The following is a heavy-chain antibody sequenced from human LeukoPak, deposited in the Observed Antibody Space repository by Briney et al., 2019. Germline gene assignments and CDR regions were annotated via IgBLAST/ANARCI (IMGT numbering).Heavy chain of an antibody. D-gene: IGHD5-24*01. Sequence: QPGGSLRLSCAASGFSVRSLYMSWVRQAPGKGLEWVSVIYHDERTDYADSVRGRFTISRDNSKNTLYLQMNSLRVDDTAVYYCARARRVGYSNWDSWGQGTLVTVSS. CDR1: GFSVRSLY. V-gene: IGHV3-53*01. CDR2: IYHDERT. CDR3: ARARRVGYSNWDS. J-gene: IGHJ4*02.